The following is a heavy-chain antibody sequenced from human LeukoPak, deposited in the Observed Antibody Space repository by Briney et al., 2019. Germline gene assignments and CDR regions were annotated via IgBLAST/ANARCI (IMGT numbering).Heavy chain of an antibody. V-gene: IGHV4-39*01. CDR1: GGSISSSSYY. D-gene: IGHD3-9*01. CDR2: IYYSGST. CDR3: ARGLRYYDILTGYYKAGAFFDY. Sequence: SETLSLTCTVSGGSISSSSYYWGWIRQPPGKGLEWIGSIYYSGSTYYNPSLKSRVTISVYTSKNQFSLKLSSVTAADTAVYYCARGLRYYDILTGYYKAGAFFDYWGQGTLVTVSS. J-gene: IGHJ4*02.